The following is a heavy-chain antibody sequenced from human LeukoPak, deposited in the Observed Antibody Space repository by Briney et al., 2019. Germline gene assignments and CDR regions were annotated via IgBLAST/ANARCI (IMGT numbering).Heavy chain of an antibody. Sequence: GASVKVPCKASGYTFTSYAMHWVRQAPGQRLEWMGWINAGNGNTKYSQKFQGRVTITRDTSASTAYMELSSLRSEDTAVYYCAREVLWSGSGFDPWGQGTLVTVSS. D-gene: IGHD2-21*01. CDR2: INAGNGNT. V-gene: IGHV1-3*01. CDR3: AREVLWSGSGFDP. CDR1: GYTFTSYA. J-gene: IGHJ5*02.